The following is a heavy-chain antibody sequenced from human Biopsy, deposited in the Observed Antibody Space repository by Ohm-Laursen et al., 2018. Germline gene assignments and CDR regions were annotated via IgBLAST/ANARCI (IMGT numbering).Heavy chain of an antibody. Sequence: GALSLTCTVSGGSISSDYWSWIRQTPGKGLEWIGYIYYSGSTNYNPSLKSRVTISVDTSKNQFSLRLNSVTAADTAVYYCARATNSTGWPYYYFYGMDVWGQGTTVTVSS. CDR2: IYYSGST. J-gene: IGHJ6*02. D-gene: IGHD2/OR15-2a*01. CDR3: ARATNSTGWPYYYFYGMDV. V-gene: IGHV4-59*01. CDR1: GGSISSDY.